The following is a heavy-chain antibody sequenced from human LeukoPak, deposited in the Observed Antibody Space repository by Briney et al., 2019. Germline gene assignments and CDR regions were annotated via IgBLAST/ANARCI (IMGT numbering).Heavy chain of an antibody. V-gene: IGHV1-69*13. Sequence: ASVKVSCKASGGTFSSYAISWVRQAPGQGLEWMGGIIPIFGTANYAQKFQGRVTITADESTSTAYMELSSLRSEDTAVYYCARAPGIAAVDDAFDIWGQGTMVTVSS. CDR3: ARAPGIAAVDDAFDI. D-gene: IGHD6-13*01. J-gene: IGHJ3*02. CDR1: GGTFSSYA. CDR2: IIPIFGTA.